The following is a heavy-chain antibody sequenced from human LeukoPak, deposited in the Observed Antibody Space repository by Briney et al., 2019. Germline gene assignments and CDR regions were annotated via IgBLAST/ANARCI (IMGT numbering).Heavy chain of an antibody. CDR2: INPNSGGT. CDR3: ARGSLEYYDSSGYLPPFGY. J-gene: IGHJ4*02. CDR1: GYTFTGYY. Sequence: GASVKVSCKASGYTFTGYYMHWVRQAPGQGLEWMGWINPNSGGTNYAQKFQGRVTMTRDTSISTAYMELSRLRSDDTAVYYCARGSLEYYDSSGYLPPFGYWGQGTLVTVSS. D-gene: IGHD3-22*01. V-gene: IGHV1-2*02.